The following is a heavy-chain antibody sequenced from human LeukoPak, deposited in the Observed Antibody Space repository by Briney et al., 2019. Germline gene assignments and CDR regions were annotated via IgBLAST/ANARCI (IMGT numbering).Heavy chain of an antibody. J-gene: IGHJ4*02. CDR3: ASGTPLDY. CDR1: GGSISSGSYY. Sequence: SETLSLTCTVSGGSISSGSYYWSWIRQPAGKGLEWIGRIYTSGSTNYNPSLKSRVTISVDTSKNQFSLKLSSVTAADTAVYYCASGTPLDYWGQETLVTVSS. V-gene: IGHV4-61*02. D-gene: IGHD1-1*01. CDR2: IYTSGST.